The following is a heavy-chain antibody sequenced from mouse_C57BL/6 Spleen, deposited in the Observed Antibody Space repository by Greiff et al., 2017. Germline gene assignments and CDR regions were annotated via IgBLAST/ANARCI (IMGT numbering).Heavy chain of an antibody. D-gene: IGHD1-1*01. V-gene: IGHV5-17*01. CDR1: GFTFSDYG. CDR3: ARDYGRGDYYFDY. CDR2: ISSGSSTI. J-gene: IGHJ2*01. Sequence: EVKLMESGGGLVKPGGSLKLSCAASGFTFSDYGMHWVRQAPEKGLEWVAYISSGSSTIYYADTVKGRFTIPRDNAKNTLFLQMTSLRSEDTAMYYCARDYGRGDYYFDYWGQGTTLTVSS.